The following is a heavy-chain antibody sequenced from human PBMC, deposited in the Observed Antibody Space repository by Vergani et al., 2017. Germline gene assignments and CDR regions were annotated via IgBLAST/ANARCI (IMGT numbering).Heavy chain of an antibody. CDR3: AKEGGGYFSGGTCYPGY. V-gene: IGHV3-30*02. Sequence: VQLLESGGGSAQPGESLRLSCVASGFTFTAHGLNWVRQAPGKGLEWVASIRSDESRRYYGDSMEGPFTISRDNSKNTLYLQMKSLRPEDTAVYYCAKEGGGYFSGGTCYPGYWGQGTLVIGSS. CDR1: GFTFTAHG. CDR2: IRSDESRR. J-gene: IGHJ4*02. D-gene: IGHD2-15*01.